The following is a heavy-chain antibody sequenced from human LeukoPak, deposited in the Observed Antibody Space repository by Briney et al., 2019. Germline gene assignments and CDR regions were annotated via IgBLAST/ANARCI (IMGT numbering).Heavy chain of an antibody. J-gene: IGHJ4*02. CDR2: MNPNSGNT. Sequence: ASVKVSCKASGYTFTGYYMHWVRQAPGQGLEWMGWMNPNSGNTGYAQKFQGRVTMTRNTSISTAYMELSSLRSEDTAVYYCARGGFVAAAGDYWGQGTLVTVSS. V-gene: IGHV1-8*02. CDR3: ARGGFVAAAGDY. D-gene: IGHD6-13*01. CDR1: GYTFTGYY.